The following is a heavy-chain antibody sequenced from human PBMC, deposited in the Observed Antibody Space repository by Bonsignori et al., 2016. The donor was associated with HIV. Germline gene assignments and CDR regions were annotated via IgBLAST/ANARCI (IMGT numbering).Heavy chain of an antibody. D-gene: IGHD6-19*01. Sequence: WIRQPPGKGLEWVGRVKPKAESATPQYTEFGVPFRGRFSISRDAVRSVVYLQMTRLTTEDTAMYYCSTGLRENSGKYHGDDAFDVWGQGTMVTVSS. V-gene: IGHV3-15*01. CDR3: STGLRENSGKYHGDDAFDV. CDR2: VKPKAESATP. J-gene: IGHJ3*01.